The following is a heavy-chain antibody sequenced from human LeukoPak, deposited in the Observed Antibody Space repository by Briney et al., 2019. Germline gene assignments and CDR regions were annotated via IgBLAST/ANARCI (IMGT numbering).Heavy chain of an antibody. J-gene: IGHJ6*04. D-gene: IGHD2-2*02. V-gene: IGHV4-34*01. CDR1: GGSFSGYY. CDR3: ARVLVSEGYCSSTSCYTLYYGMDV. Sequence: SETLSLTCAVYGGSFSGYYWSWIRQPPGKGLEWIGEINHSGGTNYNPSLKSRVTISVDTSKNQFSLKLSSVTAADTAVYYCARVLVSEGYCSSTSCYTLYYGMDVWGKGTTVAVSS. CDR2: INHSGGT.